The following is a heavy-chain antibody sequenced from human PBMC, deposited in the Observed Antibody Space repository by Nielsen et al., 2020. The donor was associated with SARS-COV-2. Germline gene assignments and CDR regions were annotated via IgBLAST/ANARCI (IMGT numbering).Heavy chain of an antibody. CDR2: ISSRGTYT. D-gene: IGHD2-2*01. CDR3: ARDDGDCTTTSCNNWFDP. Sequence: GESLKISCAASGFTFSDYYMSWVRQAPGKGLEWISYISSRGTYTGYADSVKGRFVISRDNAKSSLYLQMNNLGAEDTAIYYCARDDGDCTTTSCNNWFDPWGQGTLVTVSS. J-gene: IGHJ5*02. CDR1: GFTFSDYY. V-gene: IGHV3-11*06.